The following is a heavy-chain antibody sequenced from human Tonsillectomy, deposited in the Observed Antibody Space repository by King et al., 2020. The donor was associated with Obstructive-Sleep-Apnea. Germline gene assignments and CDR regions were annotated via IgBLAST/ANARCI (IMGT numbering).Heavy chain of an antibody. V-gene: IGHV3-33*01. CDR1: GFTFSSYG. Sequence: QLVQSGGGVVQPGRSLRLSCSSSGFTFSSYGMHWVRQAPGNGLEWVAVIWYDGSSKYYADSVKGRFTISRDNSKNTLYLQMNSLRAEDTAVYYCARDQVYSSSWYVAWGQGTLVTVSS. CDR3: ARDQVYSSSWYVA. J-gene: IGHJ5*02. CDR2: IWYDGSSK. D-gene: IGHD6-13*01.